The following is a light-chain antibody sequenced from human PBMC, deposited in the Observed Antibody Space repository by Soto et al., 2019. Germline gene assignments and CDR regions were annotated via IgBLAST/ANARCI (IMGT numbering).Light chain of an antibody. V-gene: IGLV2-8*01. J-gene: IGLJ2*01. CDR2: EVS. CDR3: SSYAGSNNFV. CDR1: SSDVGGYNC. Sequence: QSALTQPPSASGSPGQSVTISCTGTSSDVGGYNCVSWYQQHPGKAPKLMFYEVSKRPSGVPERFSGSKSGNTASLTVSGLQAEDEADYYCSSYAGSNNFVFGGGTKLTV.